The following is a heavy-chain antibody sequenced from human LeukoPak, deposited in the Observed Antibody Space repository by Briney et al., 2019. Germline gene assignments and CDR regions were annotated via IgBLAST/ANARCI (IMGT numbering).Heavy chain of an antibody. CDR2: ISSSGSTI. Sequence: PGGSLRLSCAASGFTFSDYYMSWIRQAPGKGLEWVSYISSSGSTIYYADSVKGRFTISRDNAKNSLYLQMNSLRAEDTAVYYCARNVWFGEYWFDYWGQGTLVTVSS. CDR1: GFTFSDYY. D-gene: IGHD3-10*01. V-gene: IGHV3-11*04. J-gene: IGHJ4*02. CDR3: ARNVWFGEYWFDY.